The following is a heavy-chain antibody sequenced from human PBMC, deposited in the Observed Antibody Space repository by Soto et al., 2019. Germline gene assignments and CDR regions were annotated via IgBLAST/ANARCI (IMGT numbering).Heavy chain of an antibody. V-gene: IGHV6-1*01. D-gene: IGHD2-2*01. CDR1: GDSVSINSAA. CDR2: TYYRSKWYN. CDR3: ARVPGYCSSTSCYYYYYYGMDV. J-gene: IGHJ6*02. Sequence: SQTLSLTCAISGDSVSINSAAWNLIRQSPSRGLEWLGRTYYRSKWYNDYAVSVKSRITINPDTSKNQFSLQLNSVTPEDTAVYYCARVPGYCSSTSCYYYYYYGMDVWGQGTTVTVSS.